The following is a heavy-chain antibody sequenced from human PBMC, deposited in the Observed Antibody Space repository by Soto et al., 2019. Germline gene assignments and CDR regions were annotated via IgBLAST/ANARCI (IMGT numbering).Heavy chain of an antibody. CDR3: AREGVDHYYYYGMDV. J-gene: IGHJ6*02. V-gene: IGHV1-18*01. D-gene: IGHD3-3*01. CDR1: GYTFTSYG. CDR2: ISAYNGNT. Sequence: GASVKVSCKASGYTFTSYGISWVRQAPGQGLEWMGWISAYNGNTNYAQKLQGRVTMTTDTSTSTAYMELRSLRSDDTAVYYCAREGVDHYYYYGMDVWGQGTTVTVSS.